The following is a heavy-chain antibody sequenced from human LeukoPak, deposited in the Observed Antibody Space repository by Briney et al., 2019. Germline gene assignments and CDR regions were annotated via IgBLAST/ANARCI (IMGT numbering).Heavy chain of an antibody. J-gene: IGHJ4*02. CDR3: AKDDYGDSKVALDY. CDR2: IRYDEINK. V-gene: IGHV3-30*02. D-gene: IGHD4-17*01. Sequence: PGGTLRLSCAASGFTFSSYGMHWVRQAPPTGLEWEAFIRYDEINKNYADSVKGRFTISRDNSKNTLYLQMNSLRAEDTTVYYCAKDDYGDSKVALDYWGQGSLVTVSS. CDR1: GFTFSSYG.